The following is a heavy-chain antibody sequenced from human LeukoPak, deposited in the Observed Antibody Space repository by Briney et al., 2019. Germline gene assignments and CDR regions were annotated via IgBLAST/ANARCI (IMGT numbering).Heavy chain of an antibody. D-gene: IGHD2-2*01. CDR1: GLTFRSYS. CDR3: ARAPTVLVGYCSSSSCQADY. CDR2: IDPSSTYI. V-gene: IGHV3-21*01. Sequence: GGSLRLSCAASGLTFRSYSMNWVRQAPGKGLEWVSAIDPSSTYIYYADSVKGRFTISRDNAENSLYLQMNSLRVEDTAVYYCARAPTVLVGYCSSSSCQADYWGQGTLVTVSS. J-gene: IGHJ4*02.